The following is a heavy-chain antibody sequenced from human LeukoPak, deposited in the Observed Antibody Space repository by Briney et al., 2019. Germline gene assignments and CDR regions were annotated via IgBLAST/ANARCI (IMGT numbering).Heavy chain of an antibody. J-gene: IGHJ4*02. CDR1: GGSISSSRYY. CDR2: IYDSGST. D-gene: IGHD5-18*01. V-gene: IGHV4-39*01. CDR3: AGPGYRHGQYDY. Sequence: SETLSLTCTVSGGSISSSRYYWGWIRQPPGKGLEWIGSIYDSGSTYYNPSLKSRVTISVDTSKNQFSLKLSSVTAADTAVYYCAGPGYRHGQYDYWGQGILVTVSS.